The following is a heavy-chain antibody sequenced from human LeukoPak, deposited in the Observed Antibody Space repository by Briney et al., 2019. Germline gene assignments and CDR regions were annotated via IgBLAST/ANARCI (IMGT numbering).Heavy chain of an antibody. Sequence: SETLSLTCTVSGGSISSGGYYWSWIRQHPGKGLEWIGYIYYGGSTYYNPSLKSRVTISVDTSKNQFSLKLSSVTAADTAVYYCARAHVSWATVTTVWPVYYYYGMDVWGQGTTVTVSS. CDR2: IYYGGST. CDR1: GGSISSGGYY. D-gene: IGHD4-17*01. J-gene: IGHJ6*02. CDR3: ARAHVSWATVTTVWPVYYYYGMDV. V-gene: IGHV4-31*03.